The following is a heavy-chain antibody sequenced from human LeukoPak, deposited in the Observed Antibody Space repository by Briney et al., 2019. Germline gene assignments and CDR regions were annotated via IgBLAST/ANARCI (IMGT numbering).Heavy chain of an antibody. V-gene: IGHV3-7*01. CDR3: ARDRSSWYEY. J-gene: IGHJ4*02. Sequence: QSGGSLRLSCAASGFTFSDYYMNWIRQAPGKGLEWVANIKQDGSEKYYVDSVKGRFTISRDNAKNSLYLQMNSLRAEDTAVYYCARDRSSWYEYWGQGTLVTVSS. CDR1: GFTFSDYY. CDR2: IKQDGSEK. D-gene: IGHD6-13*01.